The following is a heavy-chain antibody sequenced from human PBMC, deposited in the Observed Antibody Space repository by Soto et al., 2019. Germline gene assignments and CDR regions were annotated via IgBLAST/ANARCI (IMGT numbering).Heavy chain of an antibody. CDR3: ARMRPTGWHYYYFFGMDL. D-gene: IGHD6-19*01. CDR1: GGSLTDHY. CDR2: VFSRGGT. J-gene: IGHJ6*02. V-gene: IGHV4-59*11. Sequence: QVQLQESGPGLVKPSETLALTCNVSGGSLTDHYWTCIRQPPGKGLEWIGCVFSRGGTYYEPSLKRRVTISLDTSKSQFSLRLTSMTTAYTAVYYCARMRPTGWHYYYFFGMDLWGQGTTVTVSS.